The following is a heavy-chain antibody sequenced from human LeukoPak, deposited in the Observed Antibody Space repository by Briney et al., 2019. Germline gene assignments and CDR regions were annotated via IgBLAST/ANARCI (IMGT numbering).Heavy chain of an antibody. J-gene: IGHJ5*01. D-gene: IGHD3-16*02. CDR3: AKAPDFVWGSYRNNYFDS. V-gene: IGHV3-23*01. CDR1: GFTFSDHA. CDR2: ITGSGRTT. Sequence: GGSLRLSCVASGFTFSDHAMTWVRRAPGKTFEWVSAITGSGRTTYYAASVTGRFTMSRDNSNNLVFLEMNGLRGEDTAVYYCAKAPDFVWGSYRNNYFDSWGQGTLVSVS.